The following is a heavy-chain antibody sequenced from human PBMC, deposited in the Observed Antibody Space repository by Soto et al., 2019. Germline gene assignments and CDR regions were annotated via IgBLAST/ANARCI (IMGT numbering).Heavy chain of an antibody. D-gene: IGHD6-19*01. J-gene: IGHJ4*02. V-gene: IGHV1-18*01. CDR3: TRGQSIAVAEGY. CDR1: GYTFATYG. CDR2: ISAINGST. Sequence: QVQLVQSGGEVRKPGASVKVSCKASGYTFATYGVSWVRQAPGQGLEWVGWISAINGSTSSAQKSXDXXITTTDTATSTAFMAARSLRSDDTAIYYCTRGQSIAVAEGYWGQGTRVTVSS.